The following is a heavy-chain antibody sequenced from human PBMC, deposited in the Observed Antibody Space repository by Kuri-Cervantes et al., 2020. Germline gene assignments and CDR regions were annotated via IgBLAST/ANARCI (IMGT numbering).Heavy chain of an antibody. Sequence: ASVKVSCKASGYTFTSYDINWVRQATGQGLEWMGWMNPNSGNTGYAQKFQGRVTMTRNTPISTAYMELRSLRSDDTAVYYCARGLPYSSSWPDYYYYGMDVWGQGTTVTVSS. V-gene: IGHV1-8*01. J-gene: IGHJ6*02. D-gene: IGHD6-13*01. CDR1: GYTFTSYD. CDR2: MNPNSGNT. CDR3: ARGLPYSSSWPDYYYYGMDV.